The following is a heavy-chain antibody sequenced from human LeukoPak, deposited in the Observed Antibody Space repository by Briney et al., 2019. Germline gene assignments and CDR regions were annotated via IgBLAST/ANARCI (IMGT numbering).Heavy chain of an antibody. CDR2: INAGNGNT. Sequence: ASVKVSCKASGYTFTDYFIHWVRQAPGQRLEWMGWINAGNGNTKYSQKFQGRVTITRDTSASTAYMELSSLRSEDTAVYYCARDPCSGGTCYSDWFDPWGQGTLVTVSS. V-gene: IGHV1-3*01. D-gene: IGHD2-15*01. J-gene: IGHJ5*02. CDR3: ARDPCSGGTCYSDWFDP. CDR1: GYTFTDYF.